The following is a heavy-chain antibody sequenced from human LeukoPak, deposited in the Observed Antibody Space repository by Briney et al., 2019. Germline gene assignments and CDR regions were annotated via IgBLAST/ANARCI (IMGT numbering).Heavy chain of an antibody. CDR1: GFTVSSNY. J-gene: IGHJ4*02. V-gene: IGHV3-53*01. Sequence: PGGSLRLSCAASGFTVSSNYMSWVRQAPGKGLEWVSVIYSGDSTYYADSVKGRFTISRDNSKNTLYLQMNSLRAEDTAVYYCARRPVEGGGGYDYWGQGTLVTVSS. CDR3: ARRPVEGGGGYDY. D-gene: IGHD3-16*01. CDR2: IYSGDST.